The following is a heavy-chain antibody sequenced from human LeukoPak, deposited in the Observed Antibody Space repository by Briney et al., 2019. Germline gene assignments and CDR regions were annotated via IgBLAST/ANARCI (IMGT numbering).Heavy chain of an antibody. V-gene: IGHV4-38-2*01. CDR3: ARVGYGSGI. J-gene: IGHJ4*02. CDR2: IYHSGIT. D-gene: IGHD3-10*01. CDR1: GYSISSGYY. Sequence: SDTLSLTCAVSGYSISSGYYWGWIRPPPGKELEWIGNIYHSGITYYNPSLKSRVTISVDTSKNQFSLKLSSVTAADTAVYYCARVGYGSGIWGQGSLVTVSS.